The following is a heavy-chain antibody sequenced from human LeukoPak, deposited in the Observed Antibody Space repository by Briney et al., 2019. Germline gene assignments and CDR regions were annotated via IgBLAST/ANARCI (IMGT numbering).Heavy chain of an antibody. Sequence: PSETLSLTCTVSGGSISSYYWSWIRQPPGKGLEWIGYIYYSGSTNYNPSLKSRVTISVDTSKNQFSLKLSSVTAADTAVYYCARVYYDYVWGSYRGGNGFDPWGQGTLVTVSS. V-gene: IGHV4-59*01. J-gene: IGHJ5*02. CDR1: GGSISSYY. CDR3: ARVYYDYVWGSYRGGNGFDP. CDR2: IYYSGST. D-gene: IGHD3-16*02.